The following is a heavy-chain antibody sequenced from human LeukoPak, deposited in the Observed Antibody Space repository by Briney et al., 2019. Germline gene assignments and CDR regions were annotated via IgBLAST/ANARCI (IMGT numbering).Heavy chain of an antibody. CDR1: GFTVSSNY. CDR3: ARGIAAAYYAFDI. Sequence: GGSLRLSCAASGFTVSSNYINWVRQAPGGGLEWVSVIYSGGTTYYADSVKGRFTISRDNSKNTLYFQMNSLGVEDTAVYYCARGIAAAYYAFDIWGQGTMLTVSS. D-gene: IGHD6-13*01. V-gene: IGHV3-53*01. J-gene: IGHJ3*02. CDR2: IYSGGTT.